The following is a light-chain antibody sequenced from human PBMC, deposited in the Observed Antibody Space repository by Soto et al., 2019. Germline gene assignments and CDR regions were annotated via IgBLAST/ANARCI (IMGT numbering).Light chain of an antibody. J-gene: IGKJ1*01. Sequence: IVLTQSPGTLSLSPGERSTLSCRASQSVSNNYLAWYQHKPGQAPRLLIYGASFRETGMPARFSCSGVWTECTRTISSLKYGDVSVDGCPQYNNWPRTFGQGTQVDIK. V-gene: IGKV3-15*01. CDR1: QSVSNN. CDR2: GAS. CDR3: PQYNNWPRT.